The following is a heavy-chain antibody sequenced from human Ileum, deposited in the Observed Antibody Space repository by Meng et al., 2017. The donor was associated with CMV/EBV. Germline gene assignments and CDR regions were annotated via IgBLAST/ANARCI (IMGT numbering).Heavy chain of an antibody. CDR1: GDSISGSDDDY. CDR3: ATGTIFFIY. D-gene: IGHD3-3*01. CDR2: IHYTGKT. V-gene: IGHV4-39*07. J-gene: IGHJ4*02. Sequence: SETLSLTCSVSGDSISGSDDDYWSWIRQPPGKGLEWIGNIHYTGKTYYNPSLKSRVTVSVDTSKNHFSLSLTSVTAADTAVYYCATGTIFFIYWGQGMLVTVSS.